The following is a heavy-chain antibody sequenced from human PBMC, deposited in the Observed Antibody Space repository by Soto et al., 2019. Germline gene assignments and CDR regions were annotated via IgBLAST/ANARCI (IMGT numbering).Heavy chain of an antibody. V-gene: IGHV1-69*18. CDR1: GDTFSHYV. CDR2: LAPISGSP. J-gene: IGHJ3*01. CDR3: GRTGVGSRR. Sequence: VQMVQSGAEVKEPGSSVKVSCTNSGDTFSHYVMSWVRQAPGQGLEWMGSLAPISGSPNYAERFEGRLTISADAGTNTRKRKWKSTKYHDRAVNYFGRTGVGSRRWGKGTLATVSS. D-gene: IGHD1-26*01.